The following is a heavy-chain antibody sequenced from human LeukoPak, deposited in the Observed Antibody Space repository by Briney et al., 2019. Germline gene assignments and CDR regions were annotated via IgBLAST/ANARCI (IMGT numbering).Heavy chain of an antibody. CDR1: GGSISSYY. D-gene: IGHD5-24*01. CDR3: ARTGGYNSPFSF. CDR2: VSYSGST. V-gene: IGHV4-59*01. Sequence: SETLSLTCTVSGGSISSYYWNWVRQPPGKGLEWIGYVSYSGSTNYNPSLKSRVTISVDPSKNQFSLKLNSVTAADTAVYYCARTGGYNSPFSFWGQGALVTVSS. J-gene: IGHJ4*02.